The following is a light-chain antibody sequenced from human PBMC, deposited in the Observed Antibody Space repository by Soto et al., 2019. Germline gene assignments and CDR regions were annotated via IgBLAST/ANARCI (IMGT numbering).Light chain of an antibody. CDR1: QSISSY. V-gene: IGKV1-5*03. CDR3: QQDYTYSRT. J-gene: IGKJ1*01. CDR2: KAS. Sequence: IHSTPHPSTPSPPLGDRVAITCRASQSISSYLAWYQQKPGKAPKLLIYKASSLESGVPSRFSGSGSGAEFTLTISSLQPDDFATYYCQQDYTYSRTFAQGAKVDVK.